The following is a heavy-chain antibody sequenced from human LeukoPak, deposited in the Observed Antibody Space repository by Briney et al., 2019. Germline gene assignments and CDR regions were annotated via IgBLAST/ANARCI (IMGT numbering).Heavy chain of an antibody. CDR2: IYYSGST. J-gene: IGHJ5*02. CDR1: GGSISSYY. CDR3: ARDSGHKKIWFDP. V-gene: IGHV4-59*12. Sequence: PSETLSLTCTVSGGSISSYYWSWIRQPPGKGLEWIGYIYYSGSTNYNPSLRSRVTISVDTSKNQFSLKLSSVTAADTAVYYCARDSGHKKIWFDPWGQGTLVTVSS.